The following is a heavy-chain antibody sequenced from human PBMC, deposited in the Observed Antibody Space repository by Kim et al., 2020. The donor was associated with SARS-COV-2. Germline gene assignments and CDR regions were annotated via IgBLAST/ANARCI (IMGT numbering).Heavy chain of an antibody. CDR3: ARDRLGEYGMDV. J-gene: IGHJ6*02. D-gene: IGHD3-16*01. V-gene: IGHV3-33*01. CDR1: GFTFSSYG. Sequence: GGSLRLSCAASGFTFSSYGMHWVRQAPGKGLEWVAGIWYDGSNKYYADSVKGRFTISRDNSKNTLYLQMNSLRAEDTAVYYCARDRLGEYGMDVWGQGTTVTVSS. CDR2: IWYDGSNK.